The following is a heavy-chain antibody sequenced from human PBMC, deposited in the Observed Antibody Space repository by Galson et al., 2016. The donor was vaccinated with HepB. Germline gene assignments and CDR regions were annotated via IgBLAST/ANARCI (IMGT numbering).Heavy chain of an antibody. CDR2: ISWNSVGV. V-gene: IGHV3-9*01. CDR3: VKDRKYRCSSSTCYWEFDY. D-gene: IGHD2-2*01. CDR1: GFSFDDYG. J-gene: IGHJ4*02. Sequence: SCAASGFSFDDYGMDWVRQGPGKGLEWVAGISWNSVGVGYADSVKGRFTISRDNAKNSLHLQMNSLRVEDTALYYCVKDRKYRCSSSTCYWEFDYWGQGTLVTVS.